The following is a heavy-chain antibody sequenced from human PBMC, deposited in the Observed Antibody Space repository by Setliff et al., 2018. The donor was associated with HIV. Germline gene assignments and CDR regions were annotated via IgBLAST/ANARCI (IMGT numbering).Heavy chain of an antibody. D-gene: IGHD3-22*01. Sequence: SETLSLTCTVSGGSINSGNNYWSWIRQHPGKGLEWIGFIYYSGTTYYNPSLKSRVTISVDTSKNQFSLKLNSVTATDTAIYYCARYDMPSSHSSGYYYDSWGQGALVTVSS. CDR3: ARYDMPSSHSSGYYYDS. J-gene: IGHJ5*01. CDR1: GGSINSGNNY. V-gene: IGHV4-31*03. CDR2: IYYSGTT.